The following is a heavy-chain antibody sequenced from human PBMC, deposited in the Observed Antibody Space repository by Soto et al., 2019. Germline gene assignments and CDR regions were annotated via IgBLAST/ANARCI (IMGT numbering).Heavy chain of an antibody. D-gene: IGHD2-21*01. J-gene: IGHJ4*02. CDR2: IYHSGAT. V-gene: IGHV4-30-2*01. CDR1: GGSIRSGDYS. Sequence: PSETLSLTCAVSGGSIRSGDYSWSWIRQPPGKGLDWIGYIYHSGATYTNPSLKSRVTISVDTSKNQFSLRLSSVTAADTAVHYCARGRAGVIDYWGQGTLVTVSS. CDR3: ARGRAGVIDY.